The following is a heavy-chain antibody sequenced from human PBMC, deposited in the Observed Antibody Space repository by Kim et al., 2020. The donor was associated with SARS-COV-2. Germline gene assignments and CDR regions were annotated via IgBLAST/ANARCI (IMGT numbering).Heavy chain of an antibody. CDR3: VKGLGSAGLASGMDV. V-gene: IGHV3-23*01. J-gene: IGHJ6*02. CDR1: GFTFSSHA. D-gene: IGHD6-13*01. CDR2: IISSADST. Sequence: GGSLRLSCAASGFTFSSHAMGWVRQPPGKGLEWVSTIISSADSTSLADSVRGRFTISRDNSMNTVYLQMNSLRAEDTAVYYCVKGLGSAGLASGMDVWG.